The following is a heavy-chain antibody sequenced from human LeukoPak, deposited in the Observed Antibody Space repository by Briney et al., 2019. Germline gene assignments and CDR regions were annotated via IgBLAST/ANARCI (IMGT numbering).Heavy chain of an antibody. Sequence: ASVKVSCKASGGTFSSYAISWVRQAPGQGLEWMGGIIPIFGTANYAQKFQGRVTITTDESTSTAYMELSSLRSEDTAVYYCARDGSAYDFWSGYWMDFDYWGQGTLVTVSS. J-gene: IGHJ4*02. CDR3: ARDGSAYDFWSGYWMDFDY. V-gene: IGHV1-69*05. CDR1: GGTFSSYA. D-gene: IGHD3-3*01. CDR2: IIPIFGTA.